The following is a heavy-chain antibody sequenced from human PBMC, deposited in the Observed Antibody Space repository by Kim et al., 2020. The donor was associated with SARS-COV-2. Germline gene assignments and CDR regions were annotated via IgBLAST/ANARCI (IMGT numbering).Heavy chain of an antibody. V-gene: IGHV1-18*01. CDR2: ISRNSGHT. J-gene: IGHJ4*01. CDR1: GYSFSNYG. CDR3: APYYDSNSYRGQWD. Sequence: ASVKVSCKASGYSFSNYGLVWARQAPGQGLEWMGWISRNSGHTKYAQNVQGRVTLTTDTSTKTGYMEVSSLRSDDTAVYYCAPYYDSNSYRGQWDWGQGTPVTVSS. D-gene: IGHD3-22*01.